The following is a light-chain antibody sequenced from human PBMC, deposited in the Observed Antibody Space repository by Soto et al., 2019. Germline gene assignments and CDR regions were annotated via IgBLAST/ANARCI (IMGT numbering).Light chain of an antibody. CDR3: QQSFRTLVT. Sequence: GDRVTITCRASQSISTYLNWYQQKPGKAPKLLIYAASSLQSGVPSRFSGSGSGTDFTLTINNLQPDDFATDYCQQSFRTLVTFGQGTRLEIK. CDR1: QSISTY. CDR2: AAS. J-gene: IGKJ5*01. V-gene: IGKV1-39*01.